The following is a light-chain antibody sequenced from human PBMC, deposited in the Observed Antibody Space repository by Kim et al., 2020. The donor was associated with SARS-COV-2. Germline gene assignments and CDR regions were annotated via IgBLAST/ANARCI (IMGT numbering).Light chain of an antibody. CDR3: NSRDSSDNVV. Sequence: VALGQTVRITCQGDSLRSYYASWYQQKPGQAPIIVIYGKNIRPSGIPDRFSGSSSGNTASLTITGTQAGDEADYYCNSRDSSDNVVFGGGTKLTVL. CDR2: GKN. CDR1: SLRSYY. V-gene: IGLV3-19*01. J-gene: IGLJ2*01.